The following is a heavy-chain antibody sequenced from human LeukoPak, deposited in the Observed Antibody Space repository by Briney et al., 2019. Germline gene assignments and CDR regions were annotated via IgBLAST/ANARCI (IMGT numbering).Heavy chain of an antibody. CDR3: ARACSSTTCSGPFGP. V-gene: IGHV1-18*04. J-gene: IGHJ5*02. CDR2: ISAYNGNT. D-gene: IGHD2-2*01. CDR1: GYTFTGYY. Sequence: GASVKVSCKASGYTFTGYYMHWVRQAPGQGLEWMGWISAYNGNTNYAQKLQGRVTLTTDTFTSTAYMELRSLRSDDTAIYYCARACSSTTCSGPFGPWGQGTLVTVSS.